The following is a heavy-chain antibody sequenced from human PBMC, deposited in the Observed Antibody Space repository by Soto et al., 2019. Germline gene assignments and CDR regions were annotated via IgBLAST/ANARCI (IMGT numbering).Heavy chain of an antibody. D-gene: IGHD3-22*01. CDR2: ISGSGGST. CDR1: GFTFRSYA. J-gene: IGHJ5*02. CDR3: AKGTYSGHYYPWFDP. V-gene: IGHV3-23*01. Sequence: PGGSLRLSCAASGFTFRSYAMSWVRQAPGKGLEWVSGISGSGGSTYYADSVKGRFTISRDNSKNTLYLQMNSLRAEDTAVYFCAKGTYSGHYYPWFDPWGQGTLVTVSS.